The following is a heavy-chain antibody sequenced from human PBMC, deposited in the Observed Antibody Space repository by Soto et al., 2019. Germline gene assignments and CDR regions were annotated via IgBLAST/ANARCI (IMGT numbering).Heavy chain of an antibody. CDR3: ARDHRWGYEYGDYGDS. V-gene: IGHV3-20*04. Sequence: EVYLVESGGGVVRPGGSLRLSCAASGFGFDEYGMSWVRQGPGKGLEWVSGINRHGDSTGYADSVKGRFTISRDNAKNXRCLEMNGLRAEDTGLEYCARDHRWGYEYGDYGDSWGQGTLVTGSS. CDR1: GFGFDEYG. CDR2: INRHGDST. J-gene: IGHJ4*02. D-gene: IGHD4-17*01.